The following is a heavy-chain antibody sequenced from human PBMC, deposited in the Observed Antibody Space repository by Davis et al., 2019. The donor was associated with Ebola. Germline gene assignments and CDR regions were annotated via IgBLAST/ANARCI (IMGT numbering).Heavy chain of an antibody. J-gene: IGHJ6*04. CDR3: AKERVPASQYYYYSGMDV. Sequence: GGSLRLSCVASGITFSSYGMHWVRQAPGKGLEWVAFISYDGRSKYYADSVKGRLTISRDNSKNTLYLQMTSLRVEDMAVYYCAKERVPASQYYYYSGMDVWGKGATVTVSS. CDR2: ISYDGRSK. CDR1: GITFSSYG. V-gene: IGHV3-30*18. D-gene: IGHD2-2*01.